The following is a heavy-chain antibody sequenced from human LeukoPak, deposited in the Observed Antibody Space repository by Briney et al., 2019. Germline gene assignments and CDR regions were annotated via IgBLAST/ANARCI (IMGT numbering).Heavy chain of an antibody. V-gene: IGHV4-34*01. CDR1: GGSFSGHY. CDR3: ARGTGYSSGWYRSHDAFDI. CDR2: INNSGST. J-gene: IGHJ3*02. Sequence: PSETLSLTCAVYGGSFSGHYWSGIRQPPWKGLEWIGEINNSGSTNYKPSLKSRVTISVDTSKNQFSLKLSSVTAADTAVYYCARGTGYSSGWYRSHDAFDIWGQGTMVTVSS. D-gene: IGHD6-19*01.